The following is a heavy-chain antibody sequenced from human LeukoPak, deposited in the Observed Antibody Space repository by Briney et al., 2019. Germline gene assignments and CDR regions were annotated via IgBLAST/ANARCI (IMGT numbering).Heavy chain of an antibody. Sequence: GGSLRLSCVASGFTFSNYGMSWVRQTPEKGLEWVANIKQDESEKYYVDSVKGRFTISRDNARNSLYLQMNSLRAEDTAVYYCARPSLNSGSYFNYWGQGILVTVSS. V-gene: IGHV3-7*01. J-gene: IGHJ4*02. CDR1: GFTFSNYG. CDR3: ARPSLNSGSYFNY. D-gene: IGHD1-26*01. CDR2: IKQDESEK.